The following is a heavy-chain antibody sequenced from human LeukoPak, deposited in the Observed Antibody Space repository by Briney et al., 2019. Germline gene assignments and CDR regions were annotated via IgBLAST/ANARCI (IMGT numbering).Heavy chain of an antibody. CDR1: GFTFSSYA. V-gene: IGHV3-30*04. Sequence: GRSLRLSCAASGFTFSSYAMHWVRQAPGKGLEWVAVISYDGSNKYYADSVKGRFTISRDNSKNTLYLQMNSLRAEDTAVYYCARDWHYYDSSGEFDPWGQGTLVTVSS. J-gene: IGHJ5*02. CDR3: ARDWHYYDSSGEFDP. D-gene: IGHD3-22*01. CDR2: ISYDGSNK.